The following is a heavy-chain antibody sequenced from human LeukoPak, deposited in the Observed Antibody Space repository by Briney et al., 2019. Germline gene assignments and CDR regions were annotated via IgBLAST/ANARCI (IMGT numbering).Heavy chain of an antibody. CDR3: ARAIHNYYDSSGYSDY. CDR2: IYYSGST. CDR1: GGSISSSSYY. V-gene: IGHV4-39*07. J-gene: IGHJ4*02. D-gene: IGHD3-22*01. Sequence: SETLSLTCTVSGGSISSSSYYWGWVRQPPGKGLEWIGSIYYSGSTYYNPSLKGRVTISVDTSKNQFSLKLSSVTAADTAVYYCARAIHNYYDSSGYSDYWGQGTLVTVSS.